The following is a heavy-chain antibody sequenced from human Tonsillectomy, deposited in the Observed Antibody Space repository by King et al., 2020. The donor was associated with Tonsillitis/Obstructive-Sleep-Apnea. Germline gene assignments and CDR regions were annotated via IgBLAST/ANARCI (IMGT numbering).Heavy chain of an antibody. J-gene: IGHJ5*02. CDR3: AREIVITPSWFDP. V-gene: IGHV4-31*03. CDR1: GGSISSGKYY. Sequence: VQLQESGPGLVKPSQTLFLTCTVSGGSISSGKYYWSWIRQHPGKGLEWIGNIYYSGSTHSNPSLKSRVTISVDTSKNQFSLKLSSVTAADTSVYYCAREIVITPSWFDPWGQGTLVTVSS. D-gene: IGHD3-16*01. CDR2: IYYSGST.